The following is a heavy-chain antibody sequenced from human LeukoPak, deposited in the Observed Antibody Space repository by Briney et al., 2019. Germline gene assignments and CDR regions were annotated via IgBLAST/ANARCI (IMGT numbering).Heavy chain of an antibody. CDR1: GGSFSGYY. CDR3: ARCNYYDSSGMRY. CDR2: INHSGST. Sequence: PSETLSLTCAVYGGSFSGYYWSWIRQPPGKGLEWIGEINHSGSTNYNPSLKSRVTISVDTSKNQLSLKLSSVTAADTAVYYCARCNYYDSSGMRYWGQGTLVTVSS. D-gene: IGHD3-22*01. J-gene: IGHJ4*02. V-gene: IGHV4-34*01.